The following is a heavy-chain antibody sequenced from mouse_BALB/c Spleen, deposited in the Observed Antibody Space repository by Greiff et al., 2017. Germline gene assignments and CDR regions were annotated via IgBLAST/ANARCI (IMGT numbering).Heavy chain of an antibody. D-gene: IGHD2-4*01. CDR3: AGDYDEAWFAY. J-gene: IGHJ3*01. V-gene: IGHV14-1*02. CDR1: GFNINDYY. Sequence: EVQLQQSGAELVRPGALVKLSCKASGFNINDYYMHWVKQRPEQGLEWIGWIDPENGNTIYDPKFQGKASITADTSSNTAYLQLSSLTSEDTAVYYCAGDYDEAWFAYWGQGTLVTVSA. CDR2: IDPENGNT.